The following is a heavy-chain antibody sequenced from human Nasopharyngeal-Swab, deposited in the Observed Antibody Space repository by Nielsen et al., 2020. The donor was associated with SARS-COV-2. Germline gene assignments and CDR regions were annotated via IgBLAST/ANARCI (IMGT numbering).Heavy chain of an antibody. D-gene: IGHD3-3*02. CDR1: GFTFSDYT. CDR2: ISSSGSYM. Sequence: GGSLRLSCAASGFTFSDYTMNWVRQAPGQGLEWVSSISSSGSYMYYTDSVKGRFTMSRDNAKNSLYLQMNSLRAEDTAVYYCARVTLLASDAFDIWGQGTMVTVSS. CDR3: ARVTLLASDAFDI. V-gene: IGHV3-21*01. J-gene: IGHJ3*02.